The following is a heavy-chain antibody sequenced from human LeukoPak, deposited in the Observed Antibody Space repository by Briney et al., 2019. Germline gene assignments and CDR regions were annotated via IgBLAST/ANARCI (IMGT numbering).Heavy chain of an antibody. D-gene: IGHD1-26*01. Sequence: GGSLRLSCAASGFTFSSYEMNWVRQAPGKGLEWVSYISSSDSTIYYADSVKGRFTISRDNAKNSLYLQMNSLRAEDTAVYYCARDGWYSGSYSYFQHWGQGTLVTVSS. CDR3: ARDGWYSGSYSYFQH. CDR1: GFTFSSYE. CDR2: ISSSDSTI. J-gene: IGHJ1*01. V-gene: IGHV3-48*03.